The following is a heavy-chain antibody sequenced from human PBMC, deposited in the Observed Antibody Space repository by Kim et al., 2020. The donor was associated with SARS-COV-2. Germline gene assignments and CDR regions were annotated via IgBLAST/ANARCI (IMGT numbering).Heavy chain of an antibody. D-gene: IGHD1-26*01. CDR3: ARRPTHSGPGWFDP. J-gene: IGHJ5*02. V-gene: IGHV5-51*01. Sequence: SPSVQGQVTISADKSISTAYLQWSSLKASDTTMYYCARRPTHSGPGWFDPWGQGTLVTVSS.